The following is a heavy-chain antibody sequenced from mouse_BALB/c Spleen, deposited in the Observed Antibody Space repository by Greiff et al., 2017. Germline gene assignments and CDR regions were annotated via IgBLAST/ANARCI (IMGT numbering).Heavy chain of an antibody. CDR3: AGGMAY. CDR2: INTENGNT. Sequence: VQLQQSGAELVRPGASVKLSCKASGFTFNDYYMHWVKQSPEKSLEWIGWINTENGNTIYDPKFQGKASITADTSSNTAYLQLSSLTSEDTAVYYSAGGMAYWGQGTLVTVSA. CDR1: GFTFNDYY. D-gene: IGHD1-1*02. J-gene: IGHJ3*01. V-gene: IGHV14-1*02.